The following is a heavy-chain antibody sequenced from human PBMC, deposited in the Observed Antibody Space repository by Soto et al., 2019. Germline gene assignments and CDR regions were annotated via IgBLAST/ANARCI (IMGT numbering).Heavy chain of an antibody. Sequence: QVQLVQSGAEVKKPGSSVKVSCKASGGTFSSYAISWVRQAPGQGLEWMGGIIPIFGTANYAQKFQGRVTITADESTSTAYMELSSLRSEDTAVYYCARAGYYYGSGSYYTNWFDPWGQGTLVTVSS. CDR2: IIPIFGTA. V-gene: IGHV1-69*12. CDR1: GGTFSSYA. J-gene: IGHJ5*02. CDR3: ARAGYYYGSGSYYTNWFDP. D-gene: IGHD3-10*01.